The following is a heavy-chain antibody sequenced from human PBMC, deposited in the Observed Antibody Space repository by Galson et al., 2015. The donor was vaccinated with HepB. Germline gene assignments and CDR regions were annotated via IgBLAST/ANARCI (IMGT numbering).Heavy chain of an antibody. CDR2: IIPIFGTA. D-gene: IGHD3-3*01. J-gene: IGHJ5*02. CDR1: GGTFSSYA. Sequence: SVKVSCKASGGTFSSYAISWVRQAPGQGLEWMGGIIPIFGTANYAQKFQGRVTITADESTSTAYMELSSLRSEDTAVYYCARDKWGTIFGVVINWFDPWGQGTLVTVSS. V-gene: IGHV1-69*13. CDR3: ARDKWGTIFGVVINWFDP.